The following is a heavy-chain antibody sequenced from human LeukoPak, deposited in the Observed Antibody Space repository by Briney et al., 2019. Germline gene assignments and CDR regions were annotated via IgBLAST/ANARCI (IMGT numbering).Heavy chain of an antibody. CDR2: ISSDSVWI. CDR3: ARGSYGAYDS. D-gene: IGHD4/OR15-4a*01. Sequence: GGSLILSCAASGLTFSSETMNWVRQAPGKGLEWVSSISSDSVWIYYADSVKGRFTISRDNPKNSLYLQMNYLRAEDTAVYYCARGSYGAYDSWGQGNLVTVSS. CDR1: GLTFSSET. V-gene: IGHV3-21*04. J-gene: IGHJ4*02.